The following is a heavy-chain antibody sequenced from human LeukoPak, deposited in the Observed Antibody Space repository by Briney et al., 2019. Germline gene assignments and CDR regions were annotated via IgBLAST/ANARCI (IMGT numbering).Heavy chain of an antibody. J-gene: IGHJ4*02. V-gene: IGHV4-39*07. D-gene: IGHD6-19*01. CDR1: GGSISSSSYY. CDR2: IYYSGST. Sequence: SETLSLTCTVSGGSISSSSYYWGWIRQPPGKGLEWIGSIYYSGSTYYNPSLKSRVTISVDTSKNQFSLKLSSVTAADTAVYYCASIAVAGTPSSDYWGQGTLVTVSS. CDR3: ASIAVAGTPSSDY.